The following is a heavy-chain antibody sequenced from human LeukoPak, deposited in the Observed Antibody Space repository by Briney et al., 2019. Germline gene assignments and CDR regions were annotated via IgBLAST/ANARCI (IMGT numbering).Heavy chain of an antibody. J-gene: IGHJ6*03. CDR3: ARGDGGSSGYDSYYYYMDV. V-gene: IGHV4-34*01. Sequence: SETLSLTCAVYGGTFSGYYWIWIRQPPGKGLEWIGEINHSGSTNYNPSLKSRVTISVYTSKNQFSLKLSSVTAADTAVYYCARGDGGSSGYDSYYYYMDVWGKGTTVTVSS. CDR2: INHSGST. CDR1: GGTFSGYY. D-gene: IGHD5-12*01.